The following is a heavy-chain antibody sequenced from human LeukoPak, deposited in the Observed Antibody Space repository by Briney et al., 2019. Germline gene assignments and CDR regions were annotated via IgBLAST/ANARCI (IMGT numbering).Heavy chain of an antibody. Sequence: GGSLRLSCAASGFTFSSYGMHWVRQAPGKGLEWVAVIWYDGSNKYYADSVKGRFTISRDNSKNTLYQQMNSLRAEDTAVYYCARDKEQQLVLSYYYGMDVWGQGTTVTVSS. D-gene: IGHD6-13*01. J-gene: IGHJ6*02. CDR2: IWYDGSNK. V-gene: IGHV3-33*01. CDR3: ARDKEQQLVLSYYYGMDV. CDR1: GFTFSSYG.